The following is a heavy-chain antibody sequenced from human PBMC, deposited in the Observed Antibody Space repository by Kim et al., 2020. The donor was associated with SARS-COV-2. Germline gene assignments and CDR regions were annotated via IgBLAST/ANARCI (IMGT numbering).Heavy chain of an antibody. J-gene: IGHJ6*02. V-gene: IGHV3-48*01. CDR2: I. CDR3: ARDAYYYYGMDV. Sequence: ITYRDYVKGRFTISRDNAKNSLYLQMNSLGAEDTAVYYCARDAYYYYGMDVWGQGTTVTVSS.